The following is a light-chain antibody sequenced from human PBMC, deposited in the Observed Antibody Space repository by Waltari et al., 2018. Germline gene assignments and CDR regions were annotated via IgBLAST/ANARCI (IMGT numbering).Light chain of an antibody. V-gene: IGLV2-8*01. J-gene: IGLJ3*02. Sequence: QPALTQPPSASGSPGQSVTISCTGTSGDVGGYDFVSWYQQHPGKAPKLMIYEVSKRPSGVPDRFSGSKSGNTASLTVSGLQSEDEGDYYCSSYAGSNTLVFGGGTKVTVL. CDR2: EVS. CDR1: SGDVGGYDF. CDR3: SSYAGSNTLV.